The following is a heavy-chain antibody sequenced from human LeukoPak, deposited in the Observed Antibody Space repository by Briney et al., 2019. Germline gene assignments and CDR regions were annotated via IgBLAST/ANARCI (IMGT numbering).Heavy chain of an antibody. CDR2: IYYSGST. CDR1: GGSISSSSYY. CDR3: ARHRIARYYDILTGAFDI. J-gene: IGHJ3*02. D-gene: IGHD3-9*01. V-gene: IGHV4-39*01. Sequence: SETLYLTCTVSGGSISSSSYYWGWIRQPPGKGLEWIGSIYYSGSTYYNPSLKSRVTISVDTSKNQFSLKLSSVTAADTAVYYCARHRIARYYDILTGAFDIWGQGTMVTVSS.